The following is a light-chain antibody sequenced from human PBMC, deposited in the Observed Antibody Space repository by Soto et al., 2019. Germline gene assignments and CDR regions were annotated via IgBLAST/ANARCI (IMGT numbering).Light chain of an antibody. Sequence: DIQMTQSPASLSASAGDRVTITCRASQSISSLLAWYQQKPGKAPKLLIYDASSLESGVPSRFSGSGSGTEFTLTISSLQPDDFATYYCQQYNSYSPETFGQGTKVDIK. V-gene: IGKV1-5*01. CDR3: QQYNSYSPET. CDR1: QSISSL. CDR2: DAS. J-gene: IGKJ1*01.